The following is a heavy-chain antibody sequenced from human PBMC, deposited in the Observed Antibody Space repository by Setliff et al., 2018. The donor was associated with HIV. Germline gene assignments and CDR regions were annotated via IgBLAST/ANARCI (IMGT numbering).Heavy chain of an antibody. D-gene: IGHD3-10*01. CDR3: ARDHVFGSRTGFDP. V-gene: IGHV4-4*02. Sequence: SETLSLTCGVSGYSISSGYYWSWVRQPPGKGLEWIGEVFHSGSANSNASLRSRVMISVDTSKNQFSLKLSAVTAADTAVYYCARDHVFGSRTGFDPWGPGILVTVSS. CDR1: GYSISSGYY. CDR2: VFHSGSA. J-gene: IGHJ5*02.